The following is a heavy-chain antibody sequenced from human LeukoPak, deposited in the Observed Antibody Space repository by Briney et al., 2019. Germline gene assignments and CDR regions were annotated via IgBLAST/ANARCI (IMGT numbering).Heavy chain of an antibody. CDR3: ARGASADRGLLPTHFDY. J-gene: IGHJ4*02. V-gene: IGHV4-38-2*01. D-gene: IGHD3-16*01. CDR2: IYHSGTN. CDR1: GYSISSGYY. Sequence: SETLSLTCAVSGYSISSGYYWGWIRQSPGKGLETIGSIYHSGTNYYNPSLKSRVTMLVDTSKNQFSLNLRSVTAADTAVYYCARGASADRGLLPTHFDYWGQGALVTVSS.